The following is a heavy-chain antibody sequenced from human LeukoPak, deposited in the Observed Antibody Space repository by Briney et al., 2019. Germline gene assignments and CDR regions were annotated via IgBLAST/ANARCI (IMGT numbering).Heavy chain of an antibody. D-gene: IGHD6-19*01. Sequence: SETLSLTCTVSGGSLSSSSYYWGWIRQPPGKGLEWIGSIYYSGSNYYNPSVKSRVTIFVDTSKNQFSLKLSSVTAADTAVYYCARETSLSGWYFDFWGQGTLVTVSS. CDR1: GGSLSSSSYY. CDR2: IYYSGSN. J-gene: IGHJ4*02. CDR3: ARETSLSGWYFDF. V-gene: IGHV4-39*02.